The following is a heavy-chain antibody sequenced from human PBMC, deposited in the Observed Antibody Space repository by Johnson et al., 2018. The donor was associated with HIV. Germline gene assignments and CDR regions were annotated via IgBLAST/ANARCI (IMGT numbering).Heavy chain of an antibody. CDR3: ARDPHIPTVTTPSYAFDI. J-gene: IGHJ3*02. V-gene: IGHV3-11*04. Sequence: QVQLVESGGGVVRPGGSLRLSCAASGFTFSDYYMSWIRQAPGKGLEWVSYITSIGSTIYYADSVKGRFTISRDNAKNSLYLQMNSLRAEDTAVYYCARDPHIPTVTTPSYAFDIWGQGTMVTVSS. D-gene: IGHD4-17*01. CDR2: ITSIGSTI. CDR1: GFTFSDYY.